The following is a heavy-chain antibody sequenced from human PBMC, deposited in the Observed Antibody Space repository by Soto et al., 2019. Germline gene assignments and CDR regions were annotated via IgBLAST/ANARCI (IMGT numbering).Heavy chain of an antibody. Sequence: PWVSLRLSCAASGFTFSSYGMHWVRQAPGKGLEWVAVISSGGSNKYYADSVKGRFTISRDNSKNTLYLQMNSLRAEDTAVYYCAKDQGLVRRYYYYNGMDVWGQRTTFTVSS. J-gene: IGHJ6*02. CDR2: ISSGGSNK. V-gene: IGHV3-30*18. CDR1: GFTFSSYG. D-gene: IGHD6-19*01. CDR3: AKDQGLVRRYYYYNGMDV.